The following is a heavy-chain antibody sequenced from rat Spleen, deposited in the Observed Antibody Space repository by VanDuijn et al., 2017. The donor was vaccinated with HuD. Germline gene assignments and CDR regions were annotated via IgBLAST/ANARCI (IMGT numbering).Heavy chain of an antibody. Sequence: EVQLQESGPGLVKPSQSLSLTCSVTGYSITSGYGWNWIRKFPGNKLEWMGYINSAGSTNYNPPLKSQISITRDTSKNQFFLQLTSVTTEDTATYYGASGVQWGFWYFDFWGPGTMVTVSS. CDR1: GYSITSGYG. J-gene: IGHJ1*01. CDR3: ASGVQWGFWYFDF. D-gene: IGHD1-1*01. CDR2: INSAGST. V-gene: IGHV3-3*01.